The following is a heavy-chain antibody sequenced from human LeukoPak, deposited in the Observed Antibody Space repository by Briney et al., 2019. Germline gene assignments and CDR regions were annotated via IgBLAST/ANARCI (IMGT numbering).Heavy chain of an antibody. CDR2: MYLSGTT. J-gene: IGHJ4*02. V-gene: IGHV4-4*02. D-gene: IGHD6-19*01. CDR3: ARSFLGGWYYFDY. Sequence: SGTLSLTCTVSGDSINSLDLWSWVRQPPGKGLEWIGEMYLSGTTHSNPSVKSRVTISIDKSKNQFFLNLSSVTAADTAVYYCARSFLGGWYYFDYWGQGTLVTVSS. CDR1: GDSINSLDL.